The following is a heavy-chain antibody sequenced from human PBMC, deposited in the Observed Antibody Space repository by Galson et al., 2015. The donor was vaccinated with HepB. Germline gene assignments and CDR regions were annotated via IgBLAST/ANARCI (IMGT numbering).Heavy chain of an antibody. V-gene: IGHV1-18*01. Sequence: SVKVSCKASGYTFTSYGISWVRQAPGQGLEWMGWISAYNGNTNYAQKLQGRVTMTTDTSTSTAYTELRSLRSDDTAVYYCARNFLVKHGTTVTTPRHGWFDPWGQGTLVTVSS. J-gene: IGHJ5*02. CDR1: GYTFTSYG. CDR2: ISAYNGNT. D-gene: IGHD4-17*01. CDR3: ARNFLVKHGTTVTTPRHGWFDP.